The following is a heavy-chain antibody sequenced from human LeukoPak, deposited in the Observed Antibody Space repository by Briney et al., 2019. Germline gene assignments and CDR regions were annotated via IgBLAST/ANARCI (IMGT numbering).Heavy chain of an antibody. CDR3: AIDTIDYGDYAFDY. CDR2: ISSSSSTI. J-gene: IGHJ4*02. Sequence: GGSLRLSCAASGFTFSSYSMNWVRQAPGRGLEWVSYISSSSSTIYYADSVKGRFTISRDNAKNSLYLQMNSLRDEDTAVYYCAIDTIDYGDYAFDYWSQGTLVTVSS. CDR1: GFTFSSYS. V-gene: IGHV3-48*02. D-gene: IGHD4-17*01.